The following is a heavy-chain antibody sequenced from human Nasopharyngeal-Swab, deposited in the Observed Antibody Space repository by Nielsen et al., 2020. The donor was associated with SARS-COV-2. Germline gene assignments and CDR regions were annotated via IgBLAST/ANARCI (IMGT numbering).Heavy chain of an antibody. V-gene: IGHV3-11*04. D-gene: IGHD2-8*01. CDR1: GFTFSDYY. J-gene: IGHJ6*02. Sequence: GGSLRLSCAASGFTFSDYYVSWIRQAPGKGLEWVSYISSSGSTIYYADSVKGRFTISRDNAKNSLYLQMNSLRAEDTAVYYCARDILRRIVLMVYEDYYGMDVWGQGTTVTVSS. CDR2: ISSSGSTI. CDR3: ARDILRRIVLMVYEDYYGMDV.